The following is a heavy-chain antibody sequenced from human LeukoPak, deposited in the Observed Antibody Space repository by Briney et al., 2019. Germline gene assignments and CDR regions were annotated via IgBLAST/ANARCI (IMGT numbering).Heavy chain of an antibody. J-gene: IGHJ4*02. CDR1: GGSFSGYY. D-gene: IGHD4-17*01. CDR3: ARTTVTTPEYYFDY. Sequence: SETLSLTCAVYGGSFSGYYWSWIRQPPGKGLEWIGEINHSGSTNYNPSLKSRVTISVDTSKNQFSLKLSSVTAADTAVYYCARTTVTTPEYYFDYWGQGTLVTVSS. V-gene: IGHV4-34*01. CDR2: INHSGST.